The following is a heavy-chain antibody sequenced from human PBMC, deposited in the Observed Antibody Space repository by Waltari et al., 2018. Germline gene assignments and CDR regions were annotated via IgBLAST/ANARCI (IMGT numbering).Heavy chain of an antibody. Sequence: QVQLVQSGAEVKKPGASVKVSCKASGYTFTSYDINWVRQATGQGLEWMGGIIPIFGTANYAQKFQGRVTITADESTSTAYMELSSLRSEDTAVYYCARGGYDYDSEDYYYMDVWGKGTTVTVSS. CDR2: IIPIFGTA. CDR3: ARGGYDYDSEDYYYMDV. D-gene: IGHD5-12*01. J-gene: IGHJ6*03. V-gene: IGHV1-69*01. CDR1: GYTFTSYD.